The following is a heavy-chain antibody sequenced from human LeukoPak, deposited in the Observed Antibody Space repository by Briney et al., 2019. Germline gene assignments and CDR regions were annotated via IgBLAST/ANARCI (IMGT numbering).Heavy chain of an antibody. V-gene: IGHV4-34*01. J-gene: IGHJ5*02. D-gene: IGHD3-10*01. CDR2: INHSGST. CDR3: ARGPPGYWFDP. CDR1: GGSFSGYY. Sequence: PSETLSLTCAVYGGSFSGYYWSWIRQPPGKGLEWIGEINHSGSTNYNPSLKSRVTISVDTSKNQFSLKLSSVTAADTAVYYCARGPPGYWFDPWGQGTLVTVSS.